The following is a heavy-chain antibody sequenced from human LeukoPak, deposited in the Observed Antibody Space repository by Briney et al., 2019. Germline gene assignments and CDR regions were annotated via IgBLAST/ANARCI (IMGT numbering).Heavy chain of an antibody. CDR2: ISSSGSTI. D-gene: IGHD5-24*01. Sequence: GGSLRLSCAASGFTFSSYEMNWVRQAPGKGLEWVSYISSSGSTIYYADSVKGRFTISRDNAKNSLFLQMSSLRAEDTAIYYCARGPFSRDNFDYWGQGTLVTVSS. CDR3: ARGPFSRDNFDY. V-gene: IGHV3-48*03. J-gene: IGHJ4*02. CDR1: GFTFSSYE.